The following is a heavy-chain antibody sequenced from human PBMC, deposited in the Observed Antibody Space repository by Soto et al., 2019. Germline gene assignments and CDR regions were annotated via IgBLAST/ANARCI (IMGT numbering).Heavy chain of an antibody. CDR2: ISYDGSNK. J-gene: IGHJ6*02. D-gene: IGHD3-22*01. CDR1: GFTFSSYG. Sequence: QVQLVESGGGVVQPGRSLRLSCAASGFTFSSYGMHWVRQAPGKGLEWVAVISYDGSNKYYADSVKGRITISRDISKNTLSLQINSLRAEDTAVYYCAKDRLNSGSFFTGYYGMDVWGQGTTVTVSS. CDR3: AKDRLNSGSFFTGYYGMDV. V-gene: IGHV3-30*18.